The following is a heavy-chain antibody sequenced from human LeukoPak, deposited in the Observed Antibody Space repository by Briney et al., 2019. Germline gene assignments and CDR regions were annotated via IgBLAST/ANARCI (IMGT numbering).Heavy chain of an antibody. CDR3: ARVDINNWHSCDY. Sequence: SETLSLTCAVSGGSISSNNWWGWVRQPPGKGLEWIGEIYHSGSPNYNPSLKSRATISVDKSRNHFSLNLSSVTAADTAVYYCARVDINNWHSCDYWGQGTLVTVSS. V-gene: IGHV4-4*02. CDR1: GGSISSNNW. J-gene: IGHJ4*02. CDR2: IYHSGSP. D-gene: IGHD1-1*01.